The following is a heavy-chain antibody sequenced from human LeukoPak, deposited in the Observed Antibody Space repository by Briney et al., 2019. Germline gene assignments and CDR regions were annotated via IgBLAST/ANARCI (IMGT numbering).Heavy chain of an antibody. V-gene: IGHV3-30-3*01. CDR1: GFTFSSYA. CDR3: AREDGSYLDY. D-gene: IGHD1-26*01. J-gene: IGHJ4*02. CDR2: ISYDGSNK. Sequence: GRSLRLSCAASGFTFSSYAMHWVRQAPGKGLEWVAVISYDGSNKYYADSVKGRFTISRDNSKNTLYLQMNSLRAEDTAVYYCAREDGSYLDYWGQGTLVTVSS.